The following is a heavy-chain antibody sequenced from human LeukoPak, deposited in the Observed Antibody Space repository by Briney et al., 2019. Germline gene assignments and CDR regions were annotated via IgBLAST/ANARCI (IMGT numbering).Heavy chain of an antibody. CDR3: ARDHNWGFDF. D-gene: IGHD7-27*01. J-gene: IGHJ4*02. Sequence: GGSLRLSCAASGFTFSSYSMNWVRQAPGRGLEWVSYISSTYNIYYSDSVRGRFTISRDNAKNSVYLQMNSLRDEDTAVYYCARDHNWGFDFWGQGTLVAVSS. CDR1: GFTFSSYS. CDR2: ISSTYNI. V-gene: IGHV3-48*02.